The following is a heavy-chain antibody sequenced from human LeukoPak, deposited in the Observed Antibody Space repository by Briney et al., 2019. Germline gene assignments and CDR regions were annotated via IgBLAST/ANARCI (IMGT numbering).Heavy chain of an antibody. CDR1: GFTFSSYS. Sequence: GGSLRLSCAASGFTFSSYSMNWVRPAPGKGLEWVSSISSSSSYIYYADSVKGRFTISRDNAKYYLYRQINSLRAEDTAVYYCARDASSGYSHYDYWGQGTLVTVSS. V-gene: IGHV3-21*01. CDR2: ISSSSSYI. CDR3: ARDASSGYSHYDY. J-gene: IGHJ4*02. D-gene: IGHD3-22*01.